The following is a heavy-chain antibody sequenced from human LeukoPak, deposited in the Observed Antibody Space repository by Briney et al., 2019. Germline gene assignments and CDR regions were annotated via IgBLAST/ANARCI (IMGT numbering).Heavy chain of an antibody. CDR2: ISGSGDNT. J-gene: IGHJ5*02. D-gene: IGHD4-17*01. V-gene: IGHV3-23*01. Sequence: PGGSLRLSCAASRFTFSIYAMSWVRQAPGKGLEWVSTISGSGDNTYYADSVKGRFTISRDNSKNTLYLQMNSLRAEDTAVYYCAKGSTVTTKLNWFDPWGQGTLVTVSS. CDR1: RFTFSIYA. CDR3: AKGSTVTTKLNWFDP.